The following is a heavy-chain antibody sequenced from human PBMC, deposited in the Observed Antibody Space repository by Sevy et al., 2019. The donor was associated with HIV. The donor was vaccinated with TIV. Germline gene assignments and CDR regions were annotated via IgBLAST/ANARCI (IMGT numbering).Heavy chain of an antibody. CDR1: GYTFTGYY. D-gene: IGHD5-18*01. CDR2: INPNSGGT. CDR3: ARDPYTDLNYYYMDV. Sequence: ASVKVSCKASGYTFTGYYMHWVRQAPGQGLEWMGWINPNSGGTNYAQKFQGRVTMTRETSISTAYMELSRLRSDDTAVYYCARDPYTDLNYYYMDVWGKGTTVTVSS. V-gene: IGHV1-2*02. J-gene: IGHJ6*03.